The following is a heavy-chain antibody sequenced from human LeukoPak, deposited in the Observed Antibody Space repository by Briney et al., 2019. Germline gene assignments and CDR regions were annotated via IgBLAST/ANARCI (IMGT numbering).Heavy chain of an antibody. CDR2: IKKQGSEK. Sequence: GGSLRLSCEASGFSISSYLMTWVRQAPGKGLEWVANIKKQGSEKYYVDSVKGRFTIARDNAKNSLYLQMNNLRAEDTAMYYCVRHAYYVFDIWGQGTMVTVSS. D-gene: IGHD3-10*01. CDR1: GFSISSYL. J-gene: IGHJ3*02. V-gene: IGHV3-7*01. CDR3: VRHAYYVFDI.